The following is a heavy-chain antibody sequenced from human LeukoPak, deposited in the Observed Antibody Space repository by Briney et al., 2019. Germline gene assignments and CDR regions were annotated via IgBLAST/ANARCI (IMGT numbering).Heavy chain of an antibody. D-gene: IGHD1-26*01. CDR3: ARHKDGGTFPIDS. CDR1: GGSISNYY. CDR2: IYYSGIT. Sequence: PSETLSLTCTVSGGSISNYYWGWLPQPPGKGLEYIGHIYYSGITNYNPSLNSRVTISVDTSKNPSSLRLSSVTAADTAVYYCARHKDGGTFPIDSWGQGTLVTVSS. J-gene: IGHJ4*02. V-gene: IGHV4-59*08.